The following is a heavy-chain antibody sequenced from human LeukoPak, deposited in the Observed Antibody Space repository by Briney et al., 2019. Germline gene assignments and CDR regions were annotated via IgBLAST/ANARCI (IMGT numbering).Heavy chain of an antibody. CDR1: GGTFSSHA. CDR3: ATTSVTTWTVGWFDP. CDR2: IIPMLDIA. V-gene: IGHV1-69*04. Sequence: GASVKVSCKASGGTFSSHALSWVRQAPGKGLEWMERIIPMLDIAKYAQKFQGRVTITADKSTSTAYMELSSLRSEDTAVYYCATTSVTTWTVGWFDPWGQGTLVTVST. D-gene: IGHD4-17*01. J-gene: IGHJ5*02.